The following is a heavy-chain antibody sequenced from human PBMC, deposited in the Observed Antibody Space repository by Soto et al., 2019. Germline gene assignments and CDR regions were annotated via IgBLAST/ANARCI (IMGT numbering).Heavy chain of an antibody. Sequence: LSLTCTVSGGSISSYYWSWIRQPPGKGLEWIGYIYYSGSTNYNPSLKSRVTISVDTSKNQFSLKLSSVTAADTAVYYCARNSRRDGYSYFDYWGQGTLDTVSS. V-gene: IGHV4-59*08. CDR1: GGSISSYY. D-gene: IGHD5-12*01. CDR3: ARNSRRDGYSYFDY. J-gene: IGHJ4*02. CDR2: IYYSGST.